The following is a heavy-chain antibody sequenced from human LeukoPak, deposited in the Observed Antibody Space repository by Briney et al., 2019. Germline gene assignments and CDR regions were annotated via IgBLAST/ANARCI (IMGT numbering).Heavy chain of an antibody. V-gene: IGHV4-31*03. CDR2: TYYSGST. CDR3: ARARTPPIGSYYFDY. J-gene: IGHJ4*02. D-gene: IGHD3-10*01. Sequence: SETLSLTCTVSGGSISSGGYYWSWIRQHPGKGLEWIGYTYYSGSTYYNPSLKSRVTISVDTSKNQFSLKLSSVTAADTAVYYCARARTPPIGSYYFDYWGQGTLVTVSS. CDR1: GGSISSGGYY.